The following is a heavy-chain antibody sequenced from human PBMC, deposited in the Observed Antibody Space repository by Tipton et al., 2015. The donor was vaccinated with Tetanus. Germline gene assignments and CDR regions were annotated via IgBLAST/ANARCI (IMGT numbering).Heavy chain of an antibody. D-gene: IGHD1-1*01. V-gene: IGHV4-39*01. CDR2: IYYRGST. J-gene: IGHJ3*01. CDR3: ARQTLSLERLFKPPDVLDL. CDR1: GGSISSSHHF. Sequence: TLSLTCTVSGGSISSSHHFWGWIRQPPGKGLEWIGAIYYRGSTFYNPSLKDRVSISVDRSKNQFSLRLSSVTAADTSLYYCARQTLSLERLFKPPDVLDLWGQGTMVTVSS.